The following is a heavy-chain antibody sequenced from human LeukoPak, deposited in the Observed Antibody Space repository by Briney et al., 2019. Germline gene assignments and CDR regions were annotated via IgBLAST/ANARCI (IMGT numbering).Heavy chain of an antibody. J-gene: IGHJ6*04. CDR3: AELGLTMIGGV. CDR2: IKQDGSEK. D-gene: IGHD3-10*02. Sequence: PGGSLRLSCAASGFTFSNYWMNWVRQAPGKGLEWVANIKQDGSEKYYVDSVKGRFTISRDNAQNSLYLQMDSLRAEDTAIYYCAELGLTMIGGVWGKGTTVTISS. V-gene: IGHV3-7*01. CDR1: GFTFSNYW.